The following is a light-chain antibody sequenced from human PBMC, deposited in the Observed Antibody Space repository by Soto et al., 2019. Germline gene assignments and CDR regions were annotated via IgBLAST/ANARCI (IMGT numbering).Light chain of an antibody. CDR1: SSDVGGYNY. CDR3: SSYTSSTFYV. CDR2: EVS. J-gene: IGLJ1*01. V-gene: IGLV2-14*01. Sequence: QSALTQPASGSGSPGQSITISCTGTSSDVGGYNYVSWYQQHPGKAPKLMIYEVSNRPSGVSNRSSGSKSGNTASLTISGLQAEDEADYYCSSYTSSTFYVFGTGTKVTVL.